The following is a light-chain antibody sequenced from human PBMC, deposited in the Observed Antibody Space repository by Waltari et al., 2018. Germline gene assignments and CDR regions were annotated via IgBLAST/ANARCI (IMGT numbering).Light chain of an antibody. Sequence: DVVMTQSPLSLPVTLGQPATISCRSSQSLVHSDGKTYLTWFQQRPGQSPRRLIYKVFNRDSGVPDRFSGSGSGTDFTLTISRVEAEDVGTYYCMQATQWPLTFGQGTKVEIK. CDR1: QSLVHSDGKTY. V-gene: IGKV2-30*02. CDR2: KVF. J-gene: IGKJ1*01. CDR3: MQATQWPLT.